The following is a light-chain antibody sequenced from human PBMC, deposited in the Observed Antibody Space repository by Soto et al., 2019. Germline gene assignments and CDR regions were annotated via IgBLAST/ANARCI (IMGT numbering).Light chain of an antibody. Sequence: DIQLTQSPSFLSASVGDRVTITCRASQGINTYLAWYQQKPGKAPELLIYGASTLQSGVPSRFSGRGSGTEFTLTISTLQPEDFATYYCQQVNSYPQVTFGGGTKVEIK. V-gene: IGKV1-9*01. CDR3: QQVNSYPQVT. CDR2: GAS. J-gene: IGKJ4*01. CDR1: QGINTY.